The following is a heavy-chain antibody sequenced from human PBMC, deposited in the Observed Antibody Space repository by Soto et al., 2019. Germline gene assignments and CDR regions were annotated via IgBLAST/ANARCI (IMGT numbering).Heavy chain of an antibody. V-gene: IGHV4-39*01. CDR3: ARHIRGNSCMDV. D-gene: IGHD2-21*01. CDR1: GLSINSSRYY. CDR2: IYCSGST. Sequence: PSETLSVTCTVSGLSINSSRYYWGCIPQPPGKGLEWIGSIYCSGSTYYNPSLKSRVTISVDTSKNQFSLKLSSVTAADTAVYYCARHIRGNSCMDVWGQGTTVTISS. J-gene: IGHJ6*02.